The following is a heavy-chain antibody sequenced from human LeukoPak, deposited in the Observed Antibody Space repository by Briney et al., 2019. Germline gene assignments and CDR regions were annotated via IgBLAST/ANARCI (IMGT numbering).Heavy chain of an antibody. CDR3: ARGRQYLNPFDS. CDR2: ISYTGTT. CDR1: GDSISSYH. D-gene: IGHD2/OR15-2a*01. J-gene: IGHJ4*02. Sequence: SETLSLTCTVSGDSISSYHWNWIRQPPGKGLEYIGHISYTGTTNYNPSLKSRVTISLDTSKNQFSLKLNSVTAADTAVYYCARGRQYLNPFDSWGQGTLATVSS. V-gene: IGHV4-59*01.